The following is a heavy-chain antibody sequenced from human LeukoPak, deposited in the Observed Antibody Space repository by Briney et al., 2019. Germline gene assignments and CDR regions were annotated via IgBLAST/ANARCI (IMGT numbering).Heavy chain of an antibody. CDR2: IIPIFGTA. D-gene: IGHD1-26*01. CDR3: AREGVWELPNWFDP. Sequence: SVKVSCKASGGTFSSYAISWVRHAPGQGLEWMGRIIPIFGTANYAQKSQGRVTITTDESTSTAYMELSSLRSEDTAVYYCAREGVWELPNWFDPWGQGTLVTVSS. J-gene: IGHJ5*02. CDR1: GGTFSSYA. V-gene: IGHV1-69*05.